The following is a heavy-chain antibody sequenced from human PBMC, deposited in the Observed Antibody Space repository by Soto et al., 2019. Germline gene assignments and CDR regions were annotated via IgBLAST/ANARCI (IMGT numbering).Heavy chain of an antibody. Sequence: EVQLVESGGGFVQPGGSLRLSCAASGFTFSSDWMHWVRQAPGKGLEWVANIKQDGTETYYVDSVKGRFTISRDNAKNSLFLQMNGLRAEDTAVYYCARALAADGDFCGQGTLVTVSS. CDR1: GFTFSSDW. CDR2: IKQDGTET. D-gene: IGHD6-13*01. V-gene: IGHV3-7*01. CDR3: ARALAADGDF. J-gene: IGHJ4*02.